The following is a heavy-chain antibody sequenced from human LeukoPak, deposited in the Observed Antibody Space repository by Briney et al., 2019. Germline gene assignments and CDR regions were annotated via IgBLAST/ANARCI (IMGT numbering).Heavy chain of an antibody. CDR3: ARVPRRPAARDAFDI. J-gene: IGHJ3*02. D-gene: IGHD2-2*01. Sequence: GGSLRLSCAASGFTFSNCGMHWVRQAPGKGLEWVAVISYDGSNKYYADSVKGRFTISRDNSKNTLYLQMNSLRAEDTAVYYCARVPRRPAARDAFDIWGQGTMVTVSS. V-gene: IGHV3-30*19. CDR1: GFTFSNCG. CDR2: ISYDGSNK.